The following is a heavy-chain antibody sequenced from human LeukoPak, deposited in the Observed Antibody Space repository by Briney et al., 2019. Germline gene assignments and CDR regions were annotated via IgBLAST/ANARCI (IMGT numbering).Heavy chain of an antibody. V-gene: IGHV1-8*01. CDR1: GFTFINYD. CDR2: INANSGNT. J-gene: IGHJ3*01. CDR3: ARKGPSVLDF. Sequence: GASVKVSCQASGFTFINYDISWVRQTTAQGLEWLGWINANSGNTGYAMKFRGRVSMTRDISANTAYMELSSLTSEDTGTYYCARKGPSVLDFWGQGTVVTVS. D-gene: IGHD5/OR15-5a*01.